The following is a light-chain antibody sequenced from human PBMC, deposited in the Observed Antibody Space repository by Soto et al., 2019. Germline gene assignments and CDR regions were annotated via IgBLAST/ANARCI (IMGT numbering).Light chain of an antibody. Sequence: QSALAQPASVSGSPGQSITISCTGTSSDIGDSNFVSWYQHHPGKAPKLLIYDVSDRPSRISSRFSGSKSANTASLTISGLQAEDEAFYYCSSYTTTPNGRFVFGTGTKVTVL. CDR1: SSDIGDSNF. CDR2: DVS. J-gene: IGLJ1*01. CDR3: SSYTTTPNGRFV. V-gene: IGLV2-14*01.